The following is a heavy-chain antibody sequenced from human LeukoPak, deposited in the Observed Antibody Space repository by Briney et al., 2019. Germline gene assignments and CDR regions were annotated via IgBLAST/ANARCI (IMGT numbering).Heavy chain of an antibody. D-gene: IGHD3-10*01. Sequence: GGSLRLSCAASGFTLSSYEINWVRQAPGKGLEWVSYISSSGSTIYYADSVKGRFTISRDNAKNSLYLQMNSLRAEDTAVYYCAERGITMIGGVWGKGTTVTISS. V-gene: IGHV3-48*03. CDR2: ISSSGSTI. CDR3: AERGITMIGGV. J-gene: IGHJ6*04. CDR1: GFTLSSYE.